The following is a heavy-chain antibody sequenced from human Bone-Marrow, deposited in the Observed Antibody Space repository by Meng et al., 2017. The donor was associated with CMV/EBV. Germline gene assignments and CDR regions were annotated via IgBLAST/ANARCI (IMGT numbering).Heavy chain of an antibody. V-gene: IGHV3-30*02. CDR2: IRSGGLDK. CDR1: GFAFGDYG. Sequence: GESLKISCAASGFAFGDYGMHWVRQSPGRGLEWVAFIRSGGLDKFYAGPVSGRFTVSRDDFKKTLHLQMNSLRAEDTATYSCAKEEYSISVGLDYWGQGTPVTVSS. D-gene: IGHD6-6*01. CDR3: AKEEYSISVGLDY. J-gene: IGHJ4*02.